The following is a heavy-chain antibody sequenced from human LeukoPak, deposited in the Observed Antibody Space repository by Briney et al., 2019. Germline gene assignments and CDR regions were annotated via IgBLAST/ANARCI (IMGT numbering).Heavy chain of an antibody. CDR1: GFTVSSNY. D-gene: IGHD6-13*01. V-gene: IGHV3-66*01. CDR2: LYSGCST. Sequence: PGGSLRLSCAASGFTVSSNYMSWVRQAPGKGPEWVSVLYSGCSTYYADSVKGRFTISRDNSKNTLYLQMNSLRAEDTAVYYCATPETYSSSWYRLDYWGQGTLVTVSS. CDR3: ATPETYSSSWYRLDY. J-gene: IGHJ4*02.